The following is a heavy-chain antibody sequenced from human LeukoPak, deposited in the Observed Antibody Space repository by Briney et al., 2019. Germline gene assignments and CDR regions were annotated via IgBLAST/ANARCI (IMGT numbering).Heavy chain of an antibody. CDR1: GFTFSSYA. CDR2: ISYDGSNK. CDR3: ARDVAIFGVVELDY. V-gene: IGHV3-30-3*01. J-gene: IGHJ4*02. Sequence: PGGSLRLSCAGSGFTFSSYAMHWVRQAPGKGLEWVTVISYDGSNKYYADSVKGRFTISRDNSKNTLYLQMNSLRAEDTAVYYCARDVAIFGVVELDYWGQGTPVTVSS. D-gene: IGHD3-3*01.